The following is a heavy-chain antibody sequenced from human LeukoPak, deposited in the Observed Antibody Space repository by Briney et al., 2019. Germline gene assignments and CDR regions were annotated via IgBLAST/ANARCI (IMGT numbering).Heavy chain of an antibody. CDR2: IYYSGTT. D-gene: IGHD6-13*01. CDR3: ANYVATIGRGYYFDY. J-gene: IGHJ4*02. Sequence: KPSETLSLTCTVSGGSISSGDYYWSWIRQPPGKGLEWIGYIYYSGTTNYNPSLKSRVTISVDTSKNQFSLKLSSVTAADTAVYYCANYVATIGRGYYFDYWGQGTLVTVSS. V-gene: IGHV4-30-4*01. CDR1: GGSISSGDYY.